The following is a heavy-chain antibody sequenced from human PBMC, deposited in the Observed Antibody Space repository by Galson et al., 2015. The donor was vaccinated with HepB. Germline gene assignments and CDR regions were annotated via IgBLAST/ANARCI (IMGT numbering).Heavy chain of an antibody. D-gene: IGHD3-22*01. CDR3: ARQTGDYYDSGGYYSPYYFDY. CDR1: GYSFTSYW. CDR2: IDPSDSCT. Sequence: QSGAEVKKPGESLRISCKGSGYSFTSYWISWVRQMPGKGLEWMGRIDPSDSCTNYSPSFQGHVTISADKSISTAYLQWSSLKASDTAMYYCARQTGDYYDSGGYYSPYYFDYWGQGTLVAVSS. V-gene: IGHV5-10-1*01. J-gene: IGHJ4*02.